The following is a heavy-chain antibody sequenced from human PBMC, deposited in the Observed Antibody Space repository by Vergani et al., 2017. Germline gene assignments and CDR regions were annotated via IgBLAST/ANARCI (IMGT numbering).Heavy chain of an antibody. CDR1: GFTFSTHA. J-gene: IGHJ4*02. D-gene: IGHD2-2*02. CDR3: YTDYHDY. CDR2: IRSKNDGGTA. Sequence: DVQLLQSGGDLVQPGGSLKLSCVASGFTFSTHAMSWVRQTPGKGLEWIGRIRSKNDGGTADYAAPLKGRFTISRDDSKDSAFLLVNNLKTEDTAVYFCYTDYHDYWGQGTLVTVSS. V-gene: IGHV3-15*01.